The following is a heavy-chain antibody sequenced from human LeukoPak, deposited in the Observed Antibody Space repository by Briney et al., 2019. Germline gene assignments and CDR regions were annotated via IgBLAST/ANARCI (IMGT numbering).Heavy chain of an antibody. Sequence: GGSLRLSCAASGFTFSTYAMSWVRQAPGKGLEWVAVISYDGSNKYYADSVKGRFTISRDNSKNTLYLQMNSLRAEDTAVYYCANGRLLDYDFWSGSASDYYYYGMDVWGQGTTVTVSS. CDR2: ISYDGSNK. CDR3: ANGRLLDYDFWSGSASDYYYYGMDV. CDR1: GFTFSTYA. V-gene: IGHV3-30-3*01. J-gene: IGHJ6*02. D-gene: IGHD3-3*01.